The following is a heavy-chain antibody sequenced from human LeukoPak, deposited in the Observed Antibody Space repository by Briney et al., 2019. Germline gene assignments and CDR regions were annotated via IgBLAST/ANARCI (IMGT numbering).Heavy chain of an antibody. CDR2: ISAYTGNT. CDR1: GDTFTSYG. D-gene: IGHD6-19*01. V-gene: IGHV1-18*01. J-gene: IGHJ6*03. Sequence: ASVKVSCKASGDTFTSYGSSWVRQAPGQGLEWMGWISAYTGNTNYAQKLQGRVTMTTDTSTSTAYMELRSLRSDDTAVYYCARVGPVAGTGYYYYYMDVWGKGTTVTVSS. CDR3: ARVGPVAGTGYYYYYMDV.